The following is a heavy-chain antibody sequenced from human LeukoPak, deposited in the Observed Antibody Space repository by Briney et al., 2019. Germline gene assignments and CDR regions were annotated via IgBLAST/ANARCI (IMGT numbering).Heavy chain of an antibody. D-gene: IGHD5-12*01. Sequence: PGGSLRLSCAASGFTFSSYSMNWVRQAPGKGLEWVSYISSSSSTIYYADSVKGRFTISRDNAKNSLYLQMNSLRAEDTAVYYCVSIVAPQHIPIDYWGQGTLVTVSS. CDR1: GFTFSSYS. CDR2: ISSSSSTI. CDR3: VSIVAPQHIPIDY. J-gene: IGHJ4*02. V-gene: IGHV3-48*01.